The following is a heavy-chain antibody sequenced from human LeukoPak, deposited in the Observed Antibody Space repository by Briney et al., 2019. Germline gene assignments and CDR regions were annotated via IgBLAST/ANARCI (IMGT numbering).Heavy chain of an antibody. CDR1: GDSISSYY. V-gene: IGHV4-59*08. D-gene: IGHD2-15*01. CDR3: ARHPRSCTGGGTCYSWFDA. CDR2: IYSSGST. J-gene: IGHJ5*02. Sequence: PSETLSLTCTVSGDSISSYYWSWIRQPPGKGQEWIGYIYSSGSTKYNPSLKSRVTISVDTSKNQFSLKVHSVTAADTAMYYCARHPRSCTGGGTCYSWFDASGQGTLVTVSS.